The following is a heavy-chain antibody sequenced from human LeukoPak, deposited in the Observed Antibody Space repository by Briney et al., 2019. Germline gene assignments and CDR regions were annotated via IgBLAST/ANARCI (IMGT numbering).Heavy chain of an antibody. D-gene: IGHD3-9*01. J-gene: IGHJ4*02. CDR1: GFTFSGSA. CDR3: TRTYYDILTGYYYLDY. V-gene: IGHV3-73*01. Sequence: GGSLRLSCAASGFTFSGSAMHWVRQASGKGLAWVGRIRSKANSYATAYAASVKGRFNISRDDSKNTAYLQMNSLKPEDTAVYYCTRTYYDILTGYYYLDYWGQGTLVTVSS. CDR2: IRSKANSYAT.